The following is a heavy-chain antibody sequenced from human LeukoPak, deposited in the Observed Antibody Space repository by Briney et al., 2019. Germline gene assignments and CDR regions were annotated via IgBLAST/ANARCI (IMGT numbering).Heavy chain of an antibody. CDR2: ISSSGSTI. D-gene: IGHD6-19*01. CDR1: GFTFSDYY. Sequence: GGSLRLSCAASGFTFSDYYMSWIRQAPGKGLEWVSYISSSGSTIYYADSVKGRFTISRDNAKNSLYLQMNSLRAEDTAVYYCARDEYSSGWYRGVFDYWGQGTLVTVSS. J-gene: IGHJ4*02. CDR3: ARDEYSSGWYRGVFDY. V-gene: IGHV3-11*04.